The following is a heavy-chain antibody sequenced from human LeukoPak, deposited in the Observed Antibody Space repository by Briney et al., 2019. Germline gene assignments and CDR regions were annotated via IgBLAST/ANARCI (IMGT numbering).Heavy chain of an antibody. Sequence: GGSLRLSCAASGFTFSSYSMNWVRQAPGKGLEWVSYISSSSSTIYYADSVKGRFTISRDNAKNSLYLQMNGLRAEDTAVYYCATGTTDGGFDYWGQGTLVTVSS. CDR2: ISSSSSTI. V-gene: IGHV3-48*01. CDR1: GFTFSSYS. CDR3: ATGTTDGGFDY. J-gene: IGHJ4*02. D-gene: IGHD1-1*01.